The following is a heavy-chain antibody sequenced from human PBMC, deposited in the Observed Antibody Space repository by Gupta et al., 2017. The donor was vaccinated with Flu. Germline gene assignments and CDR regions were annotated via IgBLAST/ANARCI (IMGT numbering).Heavy chain of an antibody. J-gene: IGHJ6*02. Sequence: QVQLVQSGAEVKKPGSSVKVSCKASGGTFSSYAISWVRQAPGQGLEWMGGIIPIFGTANYAQKFQGRVTITADKSTSTAYMELSSLRSEDTAVYYCARGRIAVAGAELYGMDVWGQGTTVTVSS. CDR3: ARGRIAVAGAELYGMDV. CDR1: GGTFSSYA. V-gene: IGHV1-69*06. D-gene: IGHD6-19*01. CDR2: IIPIFGTA.